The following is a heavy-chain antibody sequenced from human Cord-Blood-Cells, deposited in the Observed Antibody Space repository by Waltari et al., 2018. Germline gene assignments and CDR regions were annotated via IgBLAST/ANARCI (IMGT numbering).Heavy chain of an antibody. J-gene: IGHJ4*02. CDR1: AGTFSSYA. D-gene: IGHD3-16*01. V-gene: IGHV1-69*01. CDR2: IIPISGTA. Sequence: QVQLVQSGAEVKKPGSSVKVSCQASAGTFSSYAISWVRKAPGQGLEWMGAIIPISGTANHAQQFQGRFTIPADQPPSTAHKELSSLRSNDTAVYYCVTLQGVSEKPRDYWGQGTLVTVSS. CDR3: VTLQGVSEKPRDY.